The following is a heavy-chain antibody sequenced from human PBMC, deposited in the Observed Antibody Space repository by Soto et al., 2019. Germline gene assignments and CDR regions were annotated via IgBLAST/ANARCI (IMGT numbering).Heavy chain of an antibody. J-gene: IGHJ6*02. Sequence: QVQLVESGGGVVQPGRSLRLSCAASGFTFSSYAMHWVRQAPGKGLEWVAVISYDGSNKYYADSVKGRFTISRDNSKTTLYLQMNSLRAEDTAVYYCARDASGYSSGWYDYYYYGMDVWGQGTTVTVSS. CDR2: ISYDGSNK. CDR1: GFTFSSYA. CDR3: ARDASGYSSGWYDYYYYGMDV. V-gene: IGHV3-30-3*01. D-gene: IGHD6-19*01.